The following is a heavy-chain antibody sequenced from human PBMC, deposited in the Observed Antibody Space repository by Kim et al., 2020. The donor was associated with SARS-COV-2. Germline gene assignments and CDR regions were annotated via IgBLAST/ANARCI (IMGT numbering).Heavy chain of an antibody. V-gene: IGHV3-7*01. CDR3: ARWTSTSYY. D-gene: IGHD2-2*01. J-gene: IGHJ4*02. Sequence: GTDKHYVDAGKGRFTISRDNAKNSVYREMNSLRAEDTAVYYCARWTSTSYYWGQGTLVTGSS. CDR2: GTDK.